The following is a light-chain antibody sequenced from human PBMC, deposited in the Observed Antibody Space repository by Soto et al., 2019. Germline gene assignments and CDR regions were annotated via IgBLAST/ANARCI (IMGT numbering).Light chain of an antibody. CDR1: QSISSY. Sequence: DIPMTQYPSSLSAYVGDRVTITCRASQSISSYLNWYQQKPGKAPKLLIYAASSLQSGVPSRFSGSGSGTDFTLTISSLQPEDFATYYCQQSYSTPRYTFGQGTKLEIK. CDR3: QQSYSTPRYT. V-gene: IGKV1-39*01. CDR2: AAS. J-gene: IGKJ2*01.